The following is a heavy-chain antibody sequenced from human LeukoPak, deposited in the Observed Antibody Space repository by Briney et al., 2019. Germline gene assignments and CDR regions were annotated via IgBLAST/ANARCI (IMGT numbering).Heavy chain of an antibody. CDR1: GYTLTELS. Sequence: ASVKVSCKVSGYTLTELSMHWVRQAPGKGLEWMGGFDPEDGETIYAQKFQGRVTMTEDTSTDTAYMGLSSLRSDDTAVYYCARDIVVVPAGTYYYYYYYMDVWGKGTTVTVSS. J-gene: IGHJ6*03. CDR3: ARDIVVVPAGTYYYYYYYMDV. CDR2: FDPEDGET. D-gene: IGHD2-2*01. V-gene: IGHV1-24*01.